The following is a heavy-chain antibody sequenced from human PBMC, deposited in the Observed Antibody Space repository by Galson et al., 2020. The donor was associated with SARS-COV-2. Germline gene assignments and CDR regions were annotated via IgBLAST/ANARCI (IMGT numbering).Heavy chain of an antibody. Sequence: ASVKVSCKASGYTFTSYGISWVRQAPGQGLEWMGWISTYNGNTYYAQKFQGRVTMTTDTSTSTAYMELRSLRSDDTAVYYCARDAGGYSSGWYLGYYYYYMDVWGKGTTVTVSS. CDR2: ISTYNGNT. V-gene: IGHV1-18*01. D-gene: IGHD6-19*01. CDR3: ARDAGGYSSGWYLGYYYYYMDV. CDR1: GYTFTSYG. J-gene: IGHJ6*03.